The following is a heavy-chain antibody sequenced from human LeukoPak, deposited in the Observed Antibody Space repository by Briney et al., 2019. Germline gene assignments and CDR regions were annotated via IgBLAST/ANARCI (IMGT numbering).Heavy chain of an antibody. J-gene: IGHJ4*02. D-gene: IGHD1-26*01. CDR2: ISSSGRTK. CDR1: GFSFSSYE. V-gene: IGHV3-48*03. CDR3: ARGKWEPLDY. Sequence: GGSLRLSCAASGFSFSSYEMNWVRQAPGKGLEWVSYISSSGRTKYYADSVKGRFTISRDNAKNSLYLQMNSLRAEDTAVYYCARGKWEPLDYWGQGTLVTVSS.